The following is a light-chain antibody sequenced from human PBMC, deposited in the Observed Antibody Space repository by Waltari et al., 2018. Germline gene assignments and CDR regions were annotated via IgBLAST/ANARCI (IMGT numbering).Light chain of an antibody. CDR1: QTAAAHY. Sequence: EFVLTQSPATLSLSPGDPATLSCRASQTAAAHYLTWYQQKPGQAPRLLIYKTSNRATGIPDRFMGSGSGTDFTLTISRLEPEDSAVYYCHQYGVTPLFTFGPGTKVDIK. CDR3: HQYGVTPLFT. CDR2: KTS. V-gene: IGKV3-20*01. J-gene: IGKJ3*01.